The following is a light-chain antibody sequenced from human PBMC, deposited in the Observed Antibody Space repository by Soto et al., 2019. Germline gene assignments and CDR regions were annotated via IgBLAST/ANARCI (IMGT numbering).Light chain of an antibody. CDR2: GAS. V-gene: IGKV3-20*01. Sequence: EIVLTQSPGTLSLSPGERATLSCRASQSVSSSYLAWYQQKPGQAPRLLIYGASSRATGIPDRFSGSGYGTDFTLTISRLEPEDFAVYSCQQYGSSPLYTFGQGTKLEIK. CDR3: QQYGSSPLYT. CDR1: QSVSSSY. J-gene: IGKJ2*01.